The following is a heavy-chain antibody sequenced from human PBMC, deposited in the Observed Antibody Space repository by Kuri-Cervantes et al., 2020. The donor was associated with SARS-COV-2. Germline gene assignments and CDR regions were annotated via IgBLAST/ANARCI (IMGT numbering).Heavy chain of an antibody. D-gene: IGHD4-11*01. Sequence: ASVNVSCKSSGYTFTGYYMHWVRQAPGQGLEWMGWINPNSGGTNYAQKFQGRVTMIRDTSISTAYMELSRLRSDDTAVYYCARVGIYDYSNYRPFDYWGQGTLVTVSS. CDR1: GYTFTGYY. J-gene: IGHJ4*02. CDR2: INPNSGGT. V-gene: IGHV1-2*02. CDR3: ARVGIYDYSNYRPFDY.